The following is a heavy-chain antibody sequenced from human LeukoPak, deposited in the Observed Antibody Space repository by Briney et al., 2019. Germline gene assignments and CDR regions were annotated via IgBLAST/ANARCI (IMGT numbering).Heavy chain of an antibody. J-gene: IGHJ4*02. CDR3: ARGLVWELSLDY. Sequence: GSVKVSCKASGYTFISYDINWVRQAPGQGLEWMGWVNPNSGNTGYAQKFQGRVTISTNTSVSTAYMELRSLTSEDTAVYYCARGLVWELSLDYWGQGTLVTVSS. CDR1: GYTFISYD. D-gene: IGHD1-26*01. V-gene: IGHV1-8*03. CDR2: VNPNSGNT.